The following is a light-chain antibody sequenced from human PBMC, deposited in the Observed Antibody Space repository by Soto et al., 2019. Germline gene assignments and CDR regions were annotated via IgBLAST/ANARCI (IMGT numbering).Light chain of an antibody. J-gene: IGKJ4*01. CDR2: GAS. Sequence: ELVMTQSPATLSVSPGERATLSCRASQSISNNLAWYQQKPGQAPRLLILGASTRATGIPARFSGSGSGTDFTLTISSLEPEDVAVYYCQQRSNWPPLTFGGGTKVDIK. V-gene: IGKV3-15*01. CDR1: QSISNN. CDR3: QQRSNWPPLT.